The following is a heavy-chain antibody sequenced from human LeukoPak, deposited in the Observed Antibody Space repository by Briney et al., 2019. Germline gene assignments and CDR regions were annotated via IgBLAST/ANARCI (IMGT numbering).Heavy chain of an antibody. J-gene: IGHJ4*02. Sequence: ASVKVSCTASGYTFSSYTITWVRQAPGEGLEWMGRISGDNGYTNYAQKFQGRVRMTTDTPTSTAFMELTSLTPDDTAVYYCARLWSDTSYWGQGTLVTVSS. D-gene: IGHD3-10*01. CDR3: ARLWSDTSY. V-gene: IGHV1-18*04. CDR2: ISGDNGYT. CDR1: GYTFSSYT.